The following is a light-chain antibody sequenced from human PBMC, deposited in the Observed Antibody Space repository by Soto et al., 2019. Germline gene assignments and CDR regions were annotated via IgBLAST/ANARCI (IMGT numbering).Light chain of an antibody. CDR3: QQSYRSPYT. V-gene: IGKV1-39*01. J-gene: IGKJ2*01. CDR2: GAS. CDR1: QNINIY. Sequence: IQLTQSPASLSSSVGDRVTVTCRASQNINIYLNWYQQKPGQAPTLLIYGASSLQSGVPSRFSGGGSRTDFTLTISSLQAEDFATYYCQQSYRSPYTFGQGTRLQI.